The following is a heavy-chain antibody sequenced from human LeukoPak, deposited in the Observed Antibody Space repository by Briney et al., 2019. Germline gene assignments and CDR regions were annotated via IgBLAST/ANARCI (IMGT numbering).Heavy chain of an antibody. CDR1: GFTFSSYA. V-gene: IGHV3-23*01. J-gene: IGHJ4*02. CDR3: AKGLRHIVVVVAATTSSNFDY. Sequence: GGSLRLSCAASGFTFSSYAMSWVRQAPGKGLEWVSAISGSGGSTYYADSVKGRFTISRDNSKNTLYLQMNSLRAEDTAVYYCAKGLRHIVVVVAATTSSNFDYWGQGTLVTVSS. CDR2: ISGSGGST. D-gene: IGHD2-15*01.